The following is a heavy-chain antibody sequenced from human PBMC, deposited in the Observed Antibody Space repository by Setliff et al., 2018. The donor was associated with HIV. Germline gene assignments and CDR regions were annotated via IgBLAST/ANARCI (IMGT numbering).Heavy chain of an antibody. V-gene: IGHV1-69*02. CDR3: VRGVQSPPHYSYYYMDV. CDR2: IIPILGVA. Sequence: GASVKVSCKASRRTFNSHTINWVRQAPGQGLDWMGRIIPILGVANYAQRFQGKVTITADKSTSTAYMELTILRFDDTAMYYCVRGVQSPPHYSYYYMDVWGEGTMVTVSS. CDR1: RRTFNSHT. J-gene: IGHJ6*03. D-gene: IGHD3-3*01.